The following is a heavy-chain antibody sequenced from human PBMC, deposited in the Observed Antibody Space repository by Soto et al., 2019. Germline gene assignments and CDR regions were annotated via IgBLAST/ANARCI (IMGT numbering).Heavy chain of an antibody. CDR2: IYHSGST. Sequence: PSETLSLTCAVSGGSISSSNWWSWVRQPPGKGLEWIGEIYHSGSTNYNPSLKSRVTISVDKSKNQFSLKLSSVTAADTAVYYCATASGVDYDFWSGYSRGYYYYGMDVWGQGTTVT. CDR3: ATASGVDYDFWSGYSRGYYYYGMDV. V-gene: IGHV4-4*02. CDR1: GGSISSSNW. D-gene: IGHD3-3*01. J-gene: IGHJ6*02.